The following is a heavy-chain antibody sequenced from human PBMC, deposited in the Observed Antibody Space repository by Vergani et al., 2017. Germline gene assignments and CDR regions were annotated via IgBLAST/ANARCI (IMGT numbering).Heavy chain of an antibody. J-gene: IGHJ3*02. D-gene: IGHD6-19*01. Sequence: VQLVESGGGVVQPGGSLRLSCAASGFTFSSYWMHWVRQAPGKGLEWVSAISGSGGSTYYADSVKGRFTISRDNSKNTLYLQMNSLRAEDTAVYYCANIRYSSGQLDAFDIWGQGTMVTVSS. CDR3: ANIRYSSGQLDAFDI. CDR2: ISGSGGST. CDR1: GFTFSSYW. V-gene: IGHV3-23*04.